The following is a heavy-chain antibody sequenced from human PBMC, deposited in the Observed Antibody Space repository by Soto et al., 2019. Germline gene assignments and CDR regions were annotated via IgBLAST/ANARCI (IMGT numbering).Heavy chain of an antibody. CDR1: GFSFSTYA. V-gene: IGHV3-23*01. J-gene: IGHJ4*02. Sequence: EVQLLESGGGLVQAGGSLRLSCSASGFSFSTYAMSWVRQAPGKGLEWVSAISGSGGSTYYADSVKGRFTISRDHSKNTLYLHMNSLRAEDTAVYYCAKNWDTTFSSSSHWGQGTLVTVSS. CDR2: ISGSGGST. D-gene: IGHD6-6*01. CDR3: AKNWDTTFSSSSH.